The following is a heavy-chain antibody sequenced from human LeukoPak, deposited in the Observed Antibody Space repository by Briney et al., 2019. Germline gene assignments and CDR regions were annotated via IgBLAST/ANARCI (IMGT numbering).Heavy chain of an antibody. CDR2: ISHTGSYI. CDR1: GFTFATYS. Sequence: PGGSLRLSCAASGFTFATYSMNWIRQAPGKGLEWVSSISHTGSYIYYADSMRGRFTISRDNSKNTLYLQMISLRVEDTAIYYCAKDRIVMSGFFDYWGQGTLVTVSS. CDR3: AKDRIVMSGFFDY. J-gene: IGHJ4*02. V-gene: IGHV3-21*04. D-gene: IGHD6-19*01.